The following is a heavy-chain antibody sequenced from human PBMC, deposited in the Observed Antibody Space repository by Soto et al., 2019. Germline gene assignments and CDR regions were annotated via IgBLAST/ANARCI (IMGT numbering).Heavy chain of an antibody. J-gene: IGHJ4*02. D-gene: IGHD3-3*01. CDR3: ARADDFWSGYYDPTFDY. Sequence: SVKVSCKASGFTFTSSAMQWVRQARGQRLEWIGWIVVGSGNTNYAQKFQGRVTITRDTSASTAYMELSSLRSEDTAVYYCARADDFWSGYYDPTFDYWGQGTLVTVSS. CDR1: GFTFTSSA. CDR2: IVVGSGNT. V-gene: IGHV1-58*02.